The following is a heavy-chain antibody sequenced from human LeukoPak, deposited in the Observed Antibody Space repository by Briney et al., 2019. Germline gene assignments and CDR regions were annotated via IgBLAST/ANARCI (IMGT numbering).Heavy chain of an antibody. CDR2: IYYSGST. Sequence: SETLSLTCTVSGGSISSYYWSWIRQPPGKGLEWIGYIYYSGSTNYNPSPKSRVTISVDTSKNQFSLKLSSATAADTAVYYCAREVGYWFDPWGQGTLVTVSS. CDR1: GGSISSYY. V-gene: IGHV4-59*01. CDR3: AREVGYWFDP. J-gene: IGHJ5*02. D-gene: IGHD1-26*01.